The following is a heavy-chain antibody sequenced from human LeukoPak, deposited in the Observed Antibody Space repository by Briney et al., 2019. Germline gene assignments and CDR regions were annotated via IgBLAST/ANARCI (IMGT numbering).Heavy chain of an antibody. Sequence: SETLSLTCTVSGGSISSYYWSWIRQPPGKGLEWIGYIYYSGSTNYNPSLKSRVTISVDKSKNQFSLKLNSVTAADTAVYYCARDYCTSTTCPNWFDYWGQGTLVTVSS. CDR2: IYYSGST. J-gene: IGHJ5*01. CDR3: ARDYCTSTTCPNWFDY. D-gene: IGHD2-2*01. CDR1: GGSISSYY. V-gene: IGHV4-59*12.